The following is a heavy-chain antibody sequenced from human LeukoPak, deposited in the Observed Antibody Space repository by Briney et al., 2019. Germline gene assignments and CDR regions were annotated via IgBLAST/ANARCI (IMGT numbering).Heavy chain of an antibody. CDR1: GFTFSSYW. CDR3: ARGGLLLWFGEFDFDY. V-gene: IGHV3-74*01. Sequence: GGSLRLSCAASGFTFSSYWMHWVRQAPGKGLVWVSRIKSDGSNTNYADSVKGRFTISRDNAKNTLHLQMNSLRAEDTAVYYCARGGLLLWFGEFDFDYWGQGTLVTVSS. CDR2: IKSDGSNT. J-gene: IGHJ4*02. D-gene: IGHD3-10*01.